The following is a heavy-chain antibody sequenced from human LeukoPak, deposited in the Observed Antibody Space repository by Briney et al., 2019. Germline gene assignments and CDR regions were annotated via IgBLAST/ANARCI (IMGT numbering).Heavy chain of an antibody. CDR3: AKDRYSIWYLTIDY. CDR1: GFTFSSYD. J-gene: IGHJ4*02. D-gene: IGHD6-13*01. V-gene: IGHV3-23*01. Sequence: GGSLRLSCAASGFTFSSYDMSWVRQAPGKGLEWVSVSGSGDTTNYADSVKGRFTISRDNSKNTLYLQMNSLRAEDTAVYYCAKDRYSIWYLTIDYWGQGTLVTVSS. CDR2: SGSGDTT.